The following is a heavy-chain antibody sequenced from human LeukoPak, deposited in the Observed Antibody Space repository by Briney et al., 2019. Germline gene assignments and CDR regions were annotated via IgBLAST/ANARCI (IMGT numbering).Heavy chain of an antibody. CDR2: INTNTGNP. CDR3: ARDREFLEWSKENWFDP. J-gene: IGHJ5*02. CDR1: GYTFTTYA. Sequence: ASVKVSCKASGYTFTTYAINWVRQAPGQGLEWMGWINTNTGNPTYAQGFTGRFVFSLDTSVSAAYLQISSLKAEDTAVYYCARDREFLEWSKENWFDPWGQEPWSPSPQ. V-gene: IGHV7-4-1*02. D-gene: IGHD3-3*01.